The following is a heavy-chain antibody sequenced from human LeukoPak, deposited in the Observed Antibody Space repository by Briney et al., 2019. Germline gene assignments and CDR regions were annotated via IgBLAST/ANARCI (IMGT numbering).Heavy chain of an antibody. V-gene: IGHV1-18*01. D-gene: IGHD4-17*01. CDR2: ISPYKGDR. CDR1: GYTFTNYG. CDR3: ATEGGWQPTDYGDNVY. Sequence: ASVKVSCKASGYTFTNYGITWVRHAPGQGLEWMVWISPYKGDRNYAQSLQGRVTMTTDTSTSTAYMEVRSLRSDDTAVYYCATEGGWQPTDYGDNVYWGQGTLVTVSS. J-gene: IGHJ4*02.